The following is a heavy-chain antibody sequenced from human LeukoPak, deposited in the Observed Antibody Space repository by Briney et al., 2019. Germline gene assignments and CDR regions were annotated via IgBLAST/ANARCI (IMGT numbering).Heavy chain of an antibody. CDR2: IYDRGST. CDR1: GASISSHY. V-gene: IGHV4-59*11. Sequence: SETLSLTCTVTGASISSHYWCWIRQTPGTGLEWIGDIYDRGSTTCNPSLKSRVSISVDTSRNQFSLNLRSVTAADTAVYYCAKIEVGRFDPWGQGILVTVSS. J-gene: IGHJ5*02. D-gene: IGHD1-26*01. CDR3: AKIEVGRFDP.